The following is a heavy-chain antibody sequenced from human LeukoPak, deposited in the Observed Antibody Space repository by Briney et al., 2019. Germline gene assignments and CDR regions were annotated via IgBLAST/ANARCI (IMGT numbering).Heavy chain of an antibody. CDR3: ARDAYYYGSGNTRGPIDC. CDR1: GFTFSSYA. Sequence: HPGGSLRLSCAASGFTFSSYAMSWVRQAPGKGLEWVSAISGSGGSTYYADSVEGRFTISRDNSKNTLYLQMNSLRAEDTAVYYCARDAYYYGSGNTRGPIDCWGQGTLVTVSS. V-gene: IGHV3-23*01. J-gene: IGHJ4*02. D-gene: IGHD3-10*01. CDR2: ISGSGGST.